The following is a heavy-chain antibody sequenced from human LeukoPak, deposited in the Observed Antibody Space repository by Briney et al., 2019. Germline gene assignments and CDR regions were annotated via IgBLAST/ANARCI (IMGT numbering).Heavy chain of an antibody. J-gene: IGHJ4*02. V-gene: IGHV5-51*01. CDR1: GSIFAIKW. CDR2: IYPGESDT. Sequence: GASLQISRQGSGSIFAIKWIGWARQQPGKGREWMGVIYPGESDTRYSPSCQGQVTISADMCSNTAYLQYSSLKASDTAMYYCARSSDYVFDYWGQGTLVTVSS. CDR3: ARSSDYVFDY. D-gene: IGHD4-17*01.